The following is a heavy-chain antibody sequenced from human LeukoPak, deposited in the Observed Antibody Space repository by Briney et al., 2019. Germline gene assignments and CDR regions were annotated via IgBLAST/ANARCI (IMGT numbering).Heavy chain of an antibody. V-gene: IGHV5-51*01. CDR3: ARQDYYGSGSYYTSPYYGMDV. CDR1: GYSFTSYW. Sequence: GESLKISCKGSGYSFTSYWIGWVRQMPGKGLEWMGIIYPGDSDTRYSPSFQGQVTISADKSISTAYLQWSSLKASDTAMYYCARQDYYGSGSYYTSPYYGMDVWGQGTTVTVSS. J-gene: IGHJ6*02. D-gene: IGHD3-10*01. CDR2: IYPGDSDT.